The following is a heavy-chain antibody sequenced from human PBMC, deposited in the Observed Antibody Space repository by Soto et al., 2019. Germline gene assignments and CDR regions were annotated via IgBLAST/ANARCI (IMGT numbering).Heavy chain of an antibody. D-gene: IGHD1-26*01. CDR1: GGSISSGDYY. CDR3: ARVATRILNWFDP. J-gene: IGHJ5*02. V-gene: IGHV4-30-4*01. Sequence: QVQLQESGPGLVKPSQTLSLTCTVSGGSISSGDYYWSWIHQPPGKGLEWIGYIYYSGSTYYNPSLKSRVTISVDTSKNQFSLKLSSVTAADTAVYYCARVATRILNWFDPWGQGTLVTVSS. CDR2: IYYSGST.